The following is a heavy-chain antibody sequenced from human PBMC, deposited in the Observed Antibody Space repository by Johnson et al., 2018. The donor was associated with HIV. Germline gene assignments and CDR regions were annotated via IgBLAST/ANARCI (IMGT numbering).Heavy chain of an antibody. V-gene: IGHV3-30*02. Sequence: QVQLVESGGGVVQPGGSLRLSCAASGFTFSSYGMHWVRQAPGKGLEWVAFIRYDGSNKYYADSVKGRFTISRDNSKNTLYLQMNSLRAEDTAVYYCAKEGSIAAAGNDAFDFWGQGTMVIVSS. D-gene: IGHD6-13*01. CDR1: GFTFSSYG. J-gene: IGHJ3*01. CDR2: IRYDGSNK. CDR3: AKEGSIAAAGNDAFDF.